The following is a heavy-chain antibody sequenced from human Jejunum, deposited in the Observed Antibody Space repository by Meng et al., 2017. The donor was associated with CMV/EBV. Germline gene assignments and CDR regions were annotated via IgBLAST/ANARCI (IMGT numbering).Heavy chain of an antibody. J-gene: IGHJ5*02. Sequence: CTVSGGSISSGNHHWSWIRQHPGKGLEWIASIYNSGTTYYSPSLKSRVTMSVDSSKNQFFLNMNSVTAADTAVYYCATYYEGRGGQGPWGQGTLVTVSS. D-gene: IGHD3-22*01. CDR1: GGSISSGNHH. CDR3: ATYYEGRGGQGP. CDR2: IYNSGTT. V-gene: IGHV4-31*03.